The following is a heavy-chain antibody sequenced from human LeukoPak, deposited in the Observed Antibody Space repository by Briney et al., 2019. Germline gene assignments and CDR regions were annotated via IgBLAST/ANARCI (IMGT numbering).Heavy chain of an antibody. V-gene: IGHV3-64*01. D-gene: IGHD3-22*01. Sequence: GGSLRLSCAASGFTFSSYAMHWVRQAPEKGLEYVSAISSNGGSTYYANSVKGRFTISRDNSKNTLYLQMGSLRAEDMAVYYCARPSYDSSGQEYFQHWGQGTLVTVSS. CDR3: ARPSYDSSGQEYFQH. CDR1: GFTFSSYA. J-gene: IGHJ1*01. CDR2: ISSNGGST.